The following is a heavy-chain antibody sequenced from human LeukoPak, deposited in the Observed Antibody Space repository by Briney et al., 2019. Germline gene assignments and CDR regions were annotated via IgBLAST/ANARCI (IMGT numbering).Heavy chain of an antibody. CDR3: ARDRKDGSQLLYYFDP. J-gene: IGHJ4*02. CDR1: GFTFSSYG. V-gene: IGHV3-30*02. CDR2: IRYDGSNE. Sequence: GGSLRLSCAASGFTFSSYGMHWVRQAPGKGLEWVSFIRYDGSNEYYADSVRGRFTISRDNSKNTLYLQMNSLTSEDTAVYYCARDRKDGSQLLYYFDPWGQGTLISVSS. D-gene: IGHD1-1*01.